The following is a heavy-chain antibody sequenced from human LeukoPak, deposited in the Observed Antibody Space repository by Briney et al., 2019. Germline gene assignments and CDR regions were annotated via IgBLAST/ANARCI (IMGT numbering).Heavy chain of an antibody. J-gene: IGHJ4*02. V-gene: IGHV1-2*02. CDR3: ARITQTDYDFDY. D-gene: IGHD4-17*01. CDR1: GYTFTGYY. CDR2: INLNSGGT. Sequence: ASVKVSCKASGYTFTGYYMHWVRQAPGQGLECMGWINLNSGGTNYAQKFQSRVTMTRDTSISTAHMELSRLRSDDTAVYYCARITQTDYDFDYWGQGTLVIVSS.